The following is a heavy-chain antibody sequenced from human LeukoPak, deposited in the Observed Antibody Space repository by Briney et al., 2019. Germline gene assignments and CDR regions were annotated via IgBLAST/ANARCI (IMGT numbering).Heavy chain of an antibody. CDR2: IYYSGST. CDR1: GGSISSYY. V-gene: IGHV4-59*01. J-gene: IGHJ4*02. Sequence: SETLSLTCTVSGGSISSYYWSWIRQPPGKGLEWIGYIYYSGSTNYNPSLKSRVTISVDTSKNQFSLKLSSVTAADTAVYYCARGQWELRIIPLDYWGQGTLVTVSS. D-gene: IGHD1-26*01. CDR3: ARGQWELRIIPLDY.